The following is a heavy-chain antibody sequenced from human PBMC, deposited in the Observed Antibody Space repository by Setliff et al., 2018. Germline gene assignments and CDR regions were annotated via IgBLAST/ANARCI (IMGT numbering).Heavy chain of an antibody. CDR1: GYSFNDYG. Sequence: GASVKVSCKASGYSFNDYGVNWVRQAPGQGLEWVGWIIPYTGKTYYAPKFEGRVIMTTDSSTTTAYMDLRSLRPDDTAIYFCSRLVRYCTRTSCQRLSGDDYWGQGTLVTAPQ. J-gene: IGHJ4*02. CDR2: IIPYTGKT. CDR3: SRLVRYCTRTSCQRLSGDDY. D-gene: IGHD2-2*01. V-gene: IGHV1-18*01.